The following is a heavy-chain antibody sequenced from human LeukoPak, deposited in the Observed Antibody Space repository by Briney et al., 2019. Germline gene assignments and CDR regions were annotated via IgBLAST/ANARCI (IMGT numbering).Heavy chain of an antibody. CDR2: ISYDGSSK. CDR3: ARQGTSGYHYLDY. V-gene: IGHV3-30*04. J-gene: IGHJ4*02. D-gene: IGHD3-22*01. CDR1: GFTFSTYA. Sequence: GMSLRLSCAASGFTFSTYAMHWVRQAPGKGLEWVALISYDGSSKYYADSVKGRFTISRDNSKNMLYLQMNSLRAEDTAVYWCARQGTSGYHYLDYWGQGTLVTVSS.